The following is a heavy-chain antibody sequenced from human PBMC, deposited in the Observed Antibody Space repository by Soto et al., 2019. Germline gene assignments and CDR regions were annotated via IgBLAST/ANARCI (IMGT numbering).Heavy chain of an antibody. J-gene: IGHJ4*02. D-gene: IGHD2-21*02. CDR3: ARDPVAYCGGDCRTFDY. CDR1: GFTFSSYA. CDR2: ISYDGSNK. Sequence: QVQLVESGGGVVQPGRSLRLSCAASGFTFSSYAMHWVRQAPGKWLEWVAVISYDGSNKYYADSVKGLFTISRDNSKNTLYLQMNSLRAEDTAVYYCARDPVAYCGGDCRTFDYWGQGTLVTVSS. V-gene: IGHV3-30-3*01.